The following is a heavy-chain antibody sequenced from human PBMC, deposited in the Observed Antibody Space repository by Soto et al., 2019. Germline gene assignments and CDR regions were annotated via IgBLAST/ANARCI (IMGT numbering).Heavy chain of an antibody. V-gene: IGHV3-30*18. CDR2: ISYDGSNK. CDR3: AKDLLGPGRAYGMDV. D-gene: IGHD7-27*01. J-gene: IGHJ6*02. Sequence: QVPLVESGGGVVQPGRSLRLSCAASGFTFSSYGMHWVRQAPGKGLEWVAVISYDGSNKYYADSVKGRFTISRDNSNNTLYLQMNGLRAEDTAVYYCAKDLLGPGRAYGMDVWGQGTTVTVSS. CDR1: GFTFSSYG.